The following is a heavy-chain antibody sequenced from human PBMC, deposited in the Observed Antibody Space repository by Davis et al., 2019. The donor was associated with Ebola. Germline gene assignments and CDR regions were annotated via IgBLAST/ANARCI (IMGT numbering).Heavy chain of an antibody. CDR3: ARAHRYSGFEYYYGMDV. V-gene: IGHV6-1*01. CDR2: TYYRSKWYN. Sequence: SCAISGDSVSSNSAAWNWIRQSPSRGLEWLGRTYYRSKWYNDYAVSVKSRITINPDTSKNQFSLQLNSVTPEDTAVYYCARAHRYSGFEYYYGMDVWGQGTTVTVSS. J-gene: IGHJ6*02. D-gene: IGHD5-12*01. CDR1: GDSVSSNSAA.